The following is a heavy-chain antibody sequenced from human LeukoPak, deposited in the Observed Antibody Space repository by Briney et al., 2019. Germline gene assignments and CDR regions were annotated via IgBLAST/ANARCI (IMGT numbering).Heavy chain of an antibody. D-gene: IGHD4-17*01. CDR1: GFTFSSYG. CDR2: IRYDGSNK. V-gene: IGHV3-30*02. Sequence: PGGSLRLSCAASGFTFSSYGMHWVRQAPGKGLEWVAFIRYDGSNKYYADSVKGRFTISRDNSKNTLYLQMNSLRAEDTAVYYCAKVPTTVTFYYYNYGMDVWGQGTTVTVSS. J-gene: IGHJ6*02. CDR3: AKVPTTVTFYYYNYGMDV.